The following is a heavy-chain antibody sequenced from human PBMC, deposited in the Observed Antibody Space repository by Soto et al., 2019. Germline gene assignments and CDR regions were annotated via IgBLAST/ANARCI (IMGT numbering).Heavy chain of an antibody. J-gene: IGHJ5*02. V-gene: IGHV4-34*01. D-gene: IGHD6-13*01. CDR2: INHSGST. Sequence: SETLSLTCAVYGGSFSGYYWSWIRQPPGKGLEWIGEINHSGSTNYNPSLKSRVTISVDTSKNQFSLKLSSVTAADTAVYYCARGLAAAPGWFDPWGQGTLVTVSS. CDR3: ARGLAAAPGWFDP. CDR1: GGSFSGYY.